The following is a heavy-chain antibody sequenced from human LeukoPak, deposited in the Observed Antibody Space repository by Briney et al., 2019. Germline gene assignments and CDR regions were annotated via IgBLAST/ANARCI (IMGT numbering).Heavy chain of an antibody. Sequence: GGSLRLSCAASGFTFSDYSMNWVRQAPGKGLEWVASVNTVSSYIYYADPMRGRFTISRDNAKNSLFLQMNSLRAEDTAVYYCARLRRNSDRSDFFYYYDHWGQGTLVTVSS. CDR3: ARLRRNSDRSDFFYYYDH. V-gene: IGHV3-21*01. D-gene: IGHD3-22*01. J-gene: IGHJ4*02. CDR2: VNTVSSYI. CDR1: GFTFSDYS.